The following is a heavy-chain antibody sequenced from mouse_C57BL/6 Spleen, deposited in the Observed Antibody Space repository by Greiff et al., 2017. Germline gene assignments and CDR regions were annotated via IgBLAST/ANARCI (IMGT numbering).Heavy chain of an antibody. CDR1: GYSFTDYN. J-gene: IGHJ1*03. Sequence: VQLQQSGPELVQPGASVKISCKASGYSFTDYNMNWVKQSNGKSLEWIGVINPNYGTTSYNQKFKGKATLTVDQSSSTAYMQLNSLTAEDSAVYYCARSGSSLDWYFDVWGTGTTVTVSS. V-gene: IGHV1-39*01. D-gene: IGHD1-1*01. CDR3: ARSGSSLDWYFDV. CDR2: INPNYGTT.